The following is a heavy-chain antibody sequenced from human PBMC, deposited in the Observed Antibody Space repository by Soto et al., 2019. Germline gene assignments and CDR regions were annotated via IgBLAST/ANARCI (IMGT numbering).Heavy chain of an antibody. CDR1: GYTFTGYY. V-gene: IGHV1-2*02. CDR3: PKGGAIVAAGTRVYLYNAMDV. Sequence: GASVKVSFKASGYTFTGYYEHWVRPAPGRGLEWMGWINPNSGDIYIAQRFQGRVTMHRDTYIGTAYMSLRGLTSDDTAGYYFPKGGAIVAAGTRVYLYNAMDVWGQGTTVTVSS. D-gene: IGHD1-26*01. J-gene: IGHJ6*02. CDR2: INPNSGDI.